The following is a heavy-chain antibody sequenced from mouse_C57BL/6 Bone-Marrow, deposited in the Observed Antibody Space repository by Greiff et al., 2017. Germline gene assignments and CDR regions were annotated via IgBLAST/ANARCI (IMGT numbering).Heavy chain of an antibody. CDR1: GFTFSSYA. CDR2: ISDGGSYT. D-gene: IGHD4-1*01. Sequence: EVMLVESGGGLVKPGGSLKLSCAASGFTFSSYAMSWVRQTPEKRLEWVATISDGGSYTYYPDNVKGRFTISRDNAKNNLYLQMRHLKSEDTAMYYCARRELGFAYWCQGTLVTVSA. J-gene: IGHJ3*01. CDR3: ARRELGFAY. V-gene: IGHV5-4*03.